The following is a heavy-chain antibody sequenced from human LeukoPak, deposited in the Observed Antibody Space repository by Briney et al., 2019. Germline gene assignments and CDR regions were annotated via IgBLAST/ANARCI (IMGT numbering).Heavy chain of an antibody. CDR1: GVSISSVGYY. CDR3: AKSPPRCSGGSCYGY. D-gene: IGHD2-15*01. CDR2: ISGSGGRT. Sequence: ETLSLTCTVSGVSISSVGYYWSWIRQAPGKGLEWISGISGSGGRTDYADSVKGRFTISRDNSKNTLYLQMSSLRADDTALYYCAKSPPRCSGGSCYGYWGQGTLVTVSS. V-gene: IGHV3-23*01. J-gene: IGHJ4*02.